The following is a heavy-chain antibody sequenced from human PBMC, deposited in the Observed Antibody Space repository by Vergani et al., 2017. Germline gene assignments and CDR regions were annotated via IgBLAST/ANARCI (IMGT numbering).Heavy chain of an antibody. J-gene: IGHJ5*02. CDR3: ARDNRSWIQLWSRNWFDP. D-gene: IGHD5-18*01. CDR1: GGSISSYY. CDR2: IYYSGST. V-gene: IGHV4-59*01. Sequence: QVQLQESGPGLVKPSETLSLTCTVSGGSISSYYWSWIRQPPGQGLEWIGYIYYSGSTNYNPSLKSRVTISVDTSKNQFSLKLSSVTAADTAVYYCARDNRSWIQLWSRNWFDPWGQGTLVTVSS.